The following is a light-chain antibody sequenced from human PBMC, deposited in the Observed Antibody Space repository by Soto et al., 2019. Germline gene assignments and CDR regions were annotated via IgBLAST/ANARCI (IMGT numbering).Light chain of an antibody. CDR3: QQRHNWRDT. CDR1: QSVSNY. CDR2: ETS. J-gene: IGKJ5*01. V-gene: IGKV3-11*01. Sequence: EIVLTQSPATLSLSPGERATLSCRASQSVSNYLSWYQQKPGQAPRLLMYETSRRATGIPARFSGSGPGTDFTLTISSLEPEDFAVYYCQQRHNWRDTFGQGTRLDNK.